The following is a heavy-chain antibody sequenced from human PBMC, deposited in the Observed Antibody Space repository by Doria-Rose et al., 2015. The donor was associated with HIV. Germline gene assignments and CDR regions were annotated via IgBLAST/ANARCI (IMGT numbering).Heavy chain of an antibody. CDR2: IFSDAEG. D-gene: IGHD6-13*01. Sequence: QITLKESGPVLVKPTETLTLTCTVSGVSLSSPGMGVSWIRQPPGKALEWLANIFSDAEGSYKASLMSRLNISSGTSKSQVVLTMTDMDPVDTATYYCARIKSSRWYHKYYFDFWGQGTLVIVSA. CDR1: GVSLSSPGMG. J-gene: IGHJ4*02. CDR3: ARIKSSRWYHKYYFDF. V-gene: IGHV2-26*01.